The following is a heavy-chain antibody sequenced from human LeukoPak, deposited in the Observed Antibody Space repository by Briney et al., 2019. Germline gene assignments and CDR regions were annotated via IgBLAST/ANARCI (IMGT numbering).Heavy chain of an antibody. J-gene: IGHJ3*02. V-gene: IGHV1-8*01. CDR2: MNPNSGNT. CDR3: ARGGVRWELLKGRGAFDI. Sequence: ASVKVSCKASGYTFTSYDINWVRQATGQVLEWMGWMNPNSGNTGYAQKFQGRVTMTRNTSISTAYMELSSLRSEDTAVYYCARGGVRWELLKGRGAFDIWGQGTMVTVSS. CDR1: GYTFTSYD. D-gene: IGHD1-26*01.